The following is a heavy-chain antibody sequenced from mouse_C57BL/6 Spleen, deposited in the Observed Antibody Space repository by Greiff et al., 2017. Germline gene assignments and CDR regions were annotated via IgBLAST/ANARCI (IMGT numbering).Heavy chain of an antibody. Sequence: QVQLQQPGAELVKPGASVKLSCKASGYTFTSYWMHWVKQRPGQGLEWIGMIHPNSGSTNYNEKFKSKATLTVDKSSSTAYMQLSSLTSEDSAVYYCARNYDVAQRYFDVWGTGTTVTVSS. D-gene: IGHD2-4*01. CDR2: IHPNSGST. V-gene: IGHV1-64*01. CDR3: ARNYDVAQRYFDV. J-gene: IGHJ1*03. CDR1: GYTFTSYW.